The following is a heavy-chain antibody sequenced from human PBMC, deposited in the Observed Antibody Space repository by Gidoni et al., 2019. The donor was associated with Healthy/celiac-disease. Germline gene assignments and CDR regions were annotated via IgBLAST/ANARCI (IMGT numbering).Heavy chain of an antibody. V-gene: IGHV3-33*01. Sequence: QVQLVESGGGVVQPGRSLRLSCAASGFTFSSYGMHWVRQAPGKGLEWVAVIWYDGINKYYADSVQGRFTISRDNSKNTLYLQMNSLRAEDTAVYYCARGPLRYSSGWYLIYWGQGTLVTVSS. CDR3: ARGPLRYSSGWYLIY. D-gene: IGHD6-19*01. CDR2: IWYDGINK. J-gene: IGHJ4*02. CDR1: GFTFSSYG.